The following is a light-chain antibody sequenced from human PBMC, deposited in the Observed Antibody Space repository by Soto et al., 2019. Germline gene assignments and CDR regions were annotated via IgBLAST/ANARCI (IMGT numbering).Light chain of an antibody. V-gene: IGLV1-40*01. CDR3: QSYDSSLSGYV. CDR1: SSNFGAGYD. Sequence: SVLAQPPSVSGAPGQRVTISCTGSSSNFGAGYDVHWYQQLPGTAPKLLIYGNINRPSGVPDRFSGSKSGTSASLAITGLQAEDEADYYCQSYDSSLSGYVFGTGTKVTVL. CDR2: GNI. J-gene: IGLJ1*01.